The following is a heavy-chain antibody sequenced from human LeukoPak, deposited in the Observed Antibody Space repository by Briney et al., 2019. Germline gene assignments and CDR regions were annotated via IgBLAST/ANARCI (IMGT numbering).Heavy chain of an antibody. V-gene: IGHV3-30*18. CDR3: AKGSIAVAGAFDY. CDR2: ISYDGSNK. J-gene: IGHJ4*02. CDR1: GFTFSSYG. D-gene: IGHD6-19*01. Sequence: GRSLRLSCAASGFTFSSYGMHWVRQAPGKGLEWVAVISYDGSNKYYADSVKGRFTISRDYSKNTLYLQMNSLRAEDTAVHYCAKGSIAVAGAFDYWGQGTLVTVSS.